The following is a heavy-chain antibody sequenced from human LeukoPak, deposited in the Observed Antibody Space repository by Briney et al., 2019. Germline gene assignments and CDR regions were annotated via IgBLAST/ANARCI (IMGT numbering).Heavy chain of an antibody. D-gene: IGHD3-22*01. J-gene: IGHJ1*01. CDR2: FSGSGGST. Sequence: GGFLRSSFSGPGFTFCSYAMSWGRPAPGKGVEWGSAFSGSGGSTYYADSVKGRFTISRDNSKNTLYLQMNSLRAEDTAVYYCAKITKDTMIVVVTVYFQHWGQGTLVTVSS. CDR3: AKITKDTMIVVVTVYFQH. CDR1: GFTFCSYA. V-gene: IGHV3-23*01.